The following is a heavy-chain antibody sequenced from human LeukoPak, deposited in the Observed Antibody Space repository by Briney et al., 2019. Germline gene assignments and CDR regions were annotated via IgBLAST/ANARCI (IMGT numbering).Heavy chain of an antibody. V-gene: IGHV3-21*01. CDR3: VREAAATLFDY. Sequence: PGGSLRLSCAASGFTFSSFTMNWVRQAPGKGLEWVAAISSSSRDIFYADSVKGRFSISRDNTQNSLSLQMSSLRAEDTAVYYCVREAAATLFDYWGQGTLVTVSS. CDR1: GFTFSSFT. D-gene: IGHD1-26*01. CDR2: ISSSSRDI. J-gene: IGHJ4*02.